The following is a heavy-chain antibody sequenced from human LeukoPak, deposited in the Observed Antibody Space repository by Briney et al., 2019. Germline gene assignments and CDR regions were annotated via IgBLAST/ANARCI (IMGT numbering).Heavy chain of an antibody. Sequence: AGSLRLSCEASGFTFSIYWMKWVRQAPGKGLEWVSFFYRGDTTYYAESVRGRFTISRDFSKNTVFLHMNSLRAEDTAMYYCARGDDSGYYDYFDYWGQGALVTVSS. J-gene: IGHJ4*02. V-gene: IGHV3-53*01. CDR3: ARGDDSGYYDYFDY. D-gene: IGHD3-22*01. CDR2: FYRGDTT. CDR1: GFTFSIYW.